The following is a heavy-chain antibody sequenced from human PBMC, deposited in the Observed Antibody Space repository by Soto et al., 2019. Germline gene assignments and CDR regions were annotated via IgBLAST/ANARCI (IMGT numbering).Heavy chain of an antibody. CDR1: GYSISSGYY. CDR3: ARDRAAAAGTDYYYGMDV. V-gene: IGHV4-38-2*02. J-gene: IGHJ6*02. Sequence: PSETLSLTCAVSGYSISSGYYWGWIRQPPGKGLEWIGSIYHSGSTYYNPSLKSRVTISVDTSKNQFSLKLSSVTAADTAVYYCARDRAAAAGTDYYYGMDVWGQGTTVTVSS. CDR2: IYHSGST. D-gene: IGHD6-13*01.